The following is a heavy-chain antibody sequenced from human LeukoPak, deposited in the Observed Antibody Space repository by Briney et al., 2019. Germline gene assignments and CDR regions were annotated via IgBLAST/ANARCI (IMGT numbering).Heavy chain of an antibody. V-gene: IGHV5-51*01. CDR1: GYSFTSYW. D-gene: IGHD2-2*02. CDR3: ARHRVVVPAAIRYYYYMDV. J-gene: IGHJ6*03. CDR2: IYPGDSDT. Sequence: GESLKIPCKGSGYSFTSYWIGWVRQMPGKGLEWMGIIYPGDSDTRYSPSFQGQVTISADKSISTAYLQWSSLKASDTAMYYCARHRVVVPAAIRYYYYMDVWGKGTTVTVSS.